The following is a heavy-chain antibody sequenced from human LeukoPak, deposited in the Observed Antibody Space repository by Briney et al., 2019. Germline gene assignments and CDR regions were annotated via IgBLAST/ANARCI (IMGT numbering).Heavy chain of an antibody. V-gene: IGHV4-59*01. CDR2: IYYSGST. Sequence: SETLSLTCTVSGGSISSYYWSWIRQPPGKGLEWIGYIYYSGSTNYNPSLKSRVTISVDTSKNQFSLKLSSVTAADTAVYYCAIGCGGDCYSDSPFDYWGQGTLVTVSS. CDR3: AIGCGGDCYSDSPFDY. J-gene: IGHJ4*02. D-gene: IGHD2-21*01. CDR1: GGSISSYY.